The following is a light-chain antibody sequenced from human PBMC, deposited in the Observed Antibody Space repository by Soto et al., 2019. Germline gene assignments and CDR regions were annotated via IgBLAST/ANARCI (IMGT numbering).Light chain of an antibody. CDR2: KVN. CDR3: ASYTSRSTGV. CDR1: NSDVGGYDY. J-gene: IGLJ3*02. V-gene: IGLV2-14*01. Sequence: QSALTQPASVSASPGQAITLSCTGTNSDVGGYDYVSWYQQHPGKAPKLMIFKVNIRPSGVSNRFSGSKSGNTASLTISGLQSEDEADYYCASYTSRSTGVFGRGTKLTVL.